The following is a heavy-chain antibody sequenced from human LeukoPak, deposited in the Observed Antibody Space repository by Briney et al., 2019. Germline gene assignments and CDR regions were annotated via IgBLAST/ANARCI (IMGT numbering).Heavy chain of an antibody. D-gene: IGHD3-22*01. CDR1: GFTFSDSA. J-gene: IGHJ4*02. V-gene: IGHV3-73*01. CDR3: TRKRDSSGYPIDY. Sequence: GGSLRLSCAASGFTFSDSAMHWVRQASGKGLEWVGRIRSKANNYATAYGESVKGRFTISRDDSKNTAYLQMSSLKTEDTAVYYCTRKRDSSGYPIDYWGQGTLVTVSS. CDR2: IRSKANNYAT.